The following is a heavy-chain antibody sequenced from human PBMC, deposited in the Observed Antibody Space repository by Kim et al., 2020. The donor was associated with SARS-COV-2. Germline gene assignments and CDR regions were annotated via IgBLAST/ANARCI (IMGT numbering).Heavy chain of an antibody. CDR2: ISSNGDIT. V-gene: IGHV3-43*01. D-gene: IGHD2-21*02. CDR1: GFTFHNYA. CDR3: VKADCGPDCFLGWDY. J-gene: IGHJ4*02. Sequence: GGSLRLSCAASGFTFHNYAMHWVRQPPGKGLEWISLISSNGDITFYADSVRGRFTLSRDNSKNSLYLQMNSLRSEDTAFDYCVKADCGPDCFLGWDYWGQGILVTVSS.